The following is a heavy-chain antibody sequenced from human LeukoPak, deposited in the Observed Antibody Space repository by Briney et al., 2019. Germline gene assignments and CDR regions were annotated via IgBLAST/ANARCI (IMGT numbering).Heavy chain of an antibody. CDR2: IYAGGDT. CDR1: GFSVSSNF. V-gene: IGHV3-53*01. Sequence: GGSLRLSCAASGFSVSSNFMSWVRQAPGKGLEWVPVIYAGGDTYYADSVKGRFTISRDNFKNTVYLQMNSLRAEDTGMYYCARSGSGWFDYWGQGTLVTVS. J-gene: IGHJ4*02. D-gene: IGHD6-19*01. CDR3: ARSGSGWFDY.